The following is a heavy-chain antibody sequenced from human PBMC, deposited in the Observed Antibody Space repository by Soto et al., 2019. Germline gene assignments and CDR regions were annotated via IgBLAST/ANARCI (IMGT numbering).Heavy chain of an antibody. J-gene: IGHJ5*02. CDR2: IDPSDSYT. CDR3: ARHKAFYYDNSGA. CDR1: GYSFTSYW. D-gene: IGHD3-22*01. V-gene: IGHV5-10-1*01. Sequence: PCESLRISCQVSGYSFTSYWISWVRQMPGKGLESMGRIDPSDSYTNYSPSFQGHVTMSADKSINTAYLQWSRLKTSDSAMYYCARHKAFYYDNSGAWGQGTLVTVSS.